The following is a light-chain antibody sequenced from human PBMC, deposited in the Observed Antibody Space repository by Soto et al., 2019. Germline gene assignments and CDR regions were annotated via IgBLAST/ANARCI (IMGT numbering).Light chain of an antibody. V-gene: IGKV3-20*01. Sequence: NVLTQSPGTLSLSPGERATLSCRASQSVTNSFFAWYQQKPGQAPKLLIYGISSRATGIPDRFSGSGSGTDFTLTIGRLEPEDFVVYYCQQYSSLPHTFGQGTKLEVK. CDR1: QSVTNSF. J-gene: IGKJ2*01. CDR2: GIS. CDR3: QQYSSLPHT.